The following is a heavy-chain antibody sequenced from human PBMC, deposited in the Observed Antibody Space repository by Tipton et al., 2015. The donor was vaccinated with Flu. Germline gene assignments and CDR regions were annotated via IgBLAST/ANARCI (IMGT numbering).Heavy chain of an antibody. CDR2: VNHSGIS. J-gene: IGHJ4*02. CDR3: ARGSGSGTYMIFEY. D-gene: IGHD3-10*01. V-gene: IGHV4-34*01. CDR1: GGSLSGDY. Sequence: TLSLTCVVYGGSLSGDYCSWIRQPPGKGLEWIGEVNHSGISNYNPSLKSRVTISVDTSKNHFSLKLSSVTAADTAVYYCARGSGSGTYMIFEYWGQGTLVTVSS.